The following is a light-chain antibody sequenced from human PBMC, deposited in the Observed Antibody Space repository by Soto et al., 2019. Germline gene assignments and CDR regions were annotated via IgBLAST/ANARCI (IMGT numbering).Light chain of an antibody. CDR1: QSISSY. V-gene: IGKV1-39*01. J-gene: IGKJ5*01. CDR2: AAY. Sequence: DIQMTQSPSSLSASVGDRVTITCRASQSISSYLNWYQQKPGKAAKLLIYAAYSLQSGVTSRFSGSGSGTDFTLTISSLQPEDFATYYCQPANSFPITFGPGTRLEIK. CDR3: QPANSFPIT.